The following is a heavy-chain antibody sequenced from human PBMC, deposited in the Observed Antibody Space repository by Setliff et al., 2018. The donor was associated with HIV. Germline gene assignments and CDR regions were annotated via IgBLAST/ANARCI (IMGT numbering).Heavy chain of an antibody. D-gene: IGHD4-17*01. Sequence: GPSVKVSCKASSNTFINDVFNWVRQAPGQGLEWMGWISVYNGKGNYAQKFQDRISMTTDTSTSTVYMELRSLVSDDTAVYYCARRATTGDYHHFFDFWGQGTLVTVSS. CDR2: ISVYNGKG. J-gene: IGHJ4*02. V-gene: IGHV1-18*04. CDR1: SNTFINDV. CDR3: ARRATTGDYHHFFDF.